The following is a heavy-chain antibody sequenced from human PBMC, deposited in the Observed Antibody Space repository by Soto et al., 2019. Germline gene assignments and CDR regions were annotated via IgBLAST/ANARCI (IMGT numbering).Heavy chain of an antibody. CDR2: IGGGGSDT. J-gene: IGHJ5*01. Sequence: DVQLLESGGGLVQPGGSLRLSCAASGFIFSDYAMTWVRQAPGKGLEWVSGIGGGGSDTYYVDSVKGRFTISRDNSKNTLYLQMSSLRAEDTALYYCAKDAAPFNGQWDWFDSWGQGTLVTVSS. CDR1: GFIFSDYA. V-gene: IGHV3-23*01. D-gene: IGHD6-19*01. CDR3: AKDAAPFNGQWDWFDS.